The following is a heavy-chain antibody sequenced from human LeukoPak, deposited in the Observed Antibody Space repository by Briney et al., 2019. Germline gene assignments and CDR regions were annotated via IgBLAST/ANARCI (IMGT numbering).Heavy chain of an antibody. Sequence: GGSLRLSCAASGYAFAYYWMNWVRQAPGKRLVWVSRIHSDGGVTIYAHSVKGRFTISRDNAKNSLYLQMNDLRVEDTGVYYCSREVVGTTKFVHRCMDGWGQGTTVTVSS. D-gene: IGHD1-26*01. J-gene: IGHJ6*02. V-gene: IGHV3-74*01. CDR2: IHSDGGVT. CDR1: GYAFAYYW. CDR3: SREVVGTTKFVHRCMDG.